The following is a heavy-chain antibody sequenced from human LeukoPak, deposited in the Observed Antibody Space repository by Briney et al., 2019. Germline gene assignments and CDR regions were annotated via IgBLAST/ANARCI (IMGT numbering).Heavy chain of an antibody. J-gene: IGHJ4*02. CDR3: ARVNAEGSADY. CDR1: GGSISSYY. CDR2: IYYRRTA. V-gene: IGHV4-59*01. Sequence: PSETLSLTCSVPGGSISSYYWSWIRQPPGKGPERVGCIYYRRTANYNPSLKSRVTISVDTCKTQFSLKLTSVNAADADVYYCARVNAEGSADYWGQGTLVTVAS. D-gene: IGHD6-19*01.